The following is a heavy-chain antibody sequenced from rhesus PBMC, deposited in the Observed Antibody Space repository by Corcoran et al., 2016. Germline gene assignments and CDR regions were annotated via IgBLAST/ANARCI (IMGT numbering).Heavy chain of an antibody. D-gene: IGHD3-3*01. J-gene: IGHJ4*01. Sequence: EVQLVESGGGLVQPGGSLGLPCAASGFTFSKPGRSWVRQAAGKGLEWVARIQSKADGGTADDAPSVKGRFTISRDDSKNTLYLQMNSLKTEDTAVYYCTTLLDWLPFDYWGQVVPVTVSS. V-gene: IGHV3-30*01. CDR3: TTLLDWLPFDY. CDR1: GFTFSKPG. CDR2: IQSKADGGTA.